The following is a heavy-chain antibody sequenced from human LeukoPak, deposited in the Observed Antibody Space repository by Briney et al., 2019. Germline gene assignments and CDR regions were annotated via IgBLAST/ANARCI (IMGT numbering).Heavy chain of an antibody. Sequence: SEPLSLTCAVYGGSFSGYYWSWIRQPPGKGLEWIGEINHSGSTNYNPSLKSRVTISVDTSKNQFSLKLSSVTAADTAVYYCARVGSYYYYYMDVWGKGTTVTVSS. CDR3: ARVGSYYYYYMDV. J-gene: IGHJ6*03. D-gene: IGHD3-10*01. CDR1: GGSFSGYY. CDR2: INHSGST. V-gene: IGHV4-34*01.